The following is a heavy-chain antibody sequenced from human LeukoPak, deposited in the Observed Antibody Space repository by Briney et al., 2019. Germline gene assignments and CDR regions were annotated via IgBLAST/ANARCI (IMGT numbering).Heavy chain of an antibody. J-gene: IGHJ4*02. CDR2: ISPYNDDT. CDR1: GYTFSSSG. Sequence: GASVKVSCKASGYTFSSSGISWVRQAPGQGLEWMGWISPYNDDTRYEQTLQGRVTMTTDTSTSTVYMELRSLRSDDTAVYYCARSGSGYNPIGFWGQGTRVTVSS. D-gene: IGHD5-12*01. V-gene: IGHV1-18*01. CDR3: ARSGSGYNPIGF.